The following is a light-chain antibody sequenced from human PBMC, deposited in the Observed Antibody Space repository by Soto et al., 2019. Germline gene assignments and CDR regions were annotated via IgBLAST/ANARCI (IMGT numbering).Light chain of an antibody. V-gene: IGKV2D-29*02. CDR3: MQSTQLPPT. J-gene: IGKJ5*01. Sequence: DVVMTQTPLSLSVAPGQPASISCKSSRSLLHITGETFLFWYLQKPGQSPQLLIYEVSTRVSGVPDRFSGSGSGTDFTLEISRVETDDVGIYYCMQSTQLPPTFGQGTRREIK. CDR2: EVS. CDR1: RSLLHITGETF.